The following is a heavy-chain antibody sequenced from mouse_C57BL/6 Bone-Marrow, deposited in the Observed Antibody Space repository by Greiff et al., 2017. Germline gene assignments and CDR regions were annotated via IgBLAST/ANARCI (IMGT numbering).Heavy chain of an antibody. J-gene: IGHJ3*01. Sequence: EVKLMESGGGLVKPGGSLKLSCAASGFTFSSYAMSWVRQTPEKWLEWVATISDGGSYTYYPDNVKGRFTISRDKAKNNLYMQMSHLKSEDTAMYYCARSSIQAWFAYWGQGTLVTVSA. V-gene: IGHV5-4*03. CDR3: ARSSIQAWFAY. CDR1: GFTFSSYA. CDR2: ISDGGSYT. D-gene: IGHD2-10*02.